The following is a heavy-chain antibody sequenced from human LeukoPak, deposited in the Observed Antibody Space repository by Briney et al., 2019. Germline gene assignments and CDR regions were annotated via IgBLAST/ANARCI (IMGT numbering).Heavy chain of an antibody. CDR2: IDPSDSYT. CDR3: ARQIEAGATSPFDY. J-gene: IGHJ4*02. V-gene: IGHV5-10-1*01. CDR1: GYSFTTLY. D-gene: IGHD1-26*01. Sequence: GESLKISCQASGYSFTTLYISRVRQMPGKGLEWMGRIDPSDSYTDYSPAFEGHVTISVDQSIDTAFLQWSSPKASDTAMYYCARQIEAGATSPFDYWGQGTLVTVSS.